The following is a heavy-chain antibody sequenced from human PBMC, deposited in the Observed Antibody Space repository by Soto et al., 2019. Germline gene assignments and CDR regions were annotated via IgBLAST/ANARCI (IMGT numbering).Heavy chain of an antibody. CDR1: GGTFSSYA. Sequence: QVQLVQSGAEVKKPGSSVKVSCKASGGTFSSYAISWVRQSPGQGLEWMGGIIPICGTANYAQKFQGRDTITAYESTSTAYRELSSLRSEDTALYSCASAAYSSSWYWFDPWGQGTLVTVSS. V-gene: IGHV1-69*01. CDR2: IIPICGTA. D-gene: IGHD6-13*01. CDR3: ASAAYSSSWYWFDP. J-gene: IGHJ5*02.